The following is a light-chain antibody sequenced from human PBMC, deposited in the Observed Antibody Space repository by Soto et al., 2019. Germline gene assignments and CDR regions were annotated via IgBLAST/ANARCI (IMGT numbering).Light chain of an antibody. V-gene: IGLV2-14*01. CDR1: SSDVGAYNY. CDR3: GTWDSSLSAVV. J-gene: IGLJ2*01. Sequence: QSALTQPASVSGSPGQSVTISCSGSSSDVGAYNYVSWYQRHPGKAPKLMIYDVTNRPSGVSNRFSGSKSGTSATLGITGLQTGDEADYYCGTWDSSLSAVVFGGGTKLTVL. CDR2: DVT.